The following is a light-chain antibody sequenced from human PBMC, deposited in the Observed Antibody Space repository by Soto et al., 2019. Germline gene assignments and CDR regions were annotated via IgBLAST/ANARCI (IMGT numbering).Light chain of an antibody. Sequence: QSVLSQPASVSGSPGQSSTISCTGTSSDVGGFEYVSWYQHQPGKAPKLIIYAVTKRPSGVSNRFSGYKSGNTASLTISGIQAEDEGDYYCGSITRRSTSVFGTGTQLTVL. CDR3: GSITRRSTSV. V-gene: IGLV2-14*01. J-gene: IGLJ7*01. CDR1: SSDVGGFEY. CDR2: AVT.